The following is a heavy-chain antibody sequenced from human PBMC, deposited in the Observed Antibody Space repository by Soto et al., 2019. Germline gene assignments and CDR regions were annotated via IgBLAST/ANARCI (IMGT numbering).Heavy chain of an antibody. D-gene: IGHD1-26*01. CDR2: ISTSSSTI. V-gene: IGHV3-48*02. CDR3: ARDSGGSYIS. J-gene: IGHJ4*02. CDR1: GFTFSSYS. Sequence: GGSLRLSCAASGFTFSSYSMNWVRQAPGKGLEWISYISTSSSTIYYADSVKGRFTISRDNAKNSLYLQMNSLRDGDTAVYYCARDSGGSYISWGQGTQVTVSS.